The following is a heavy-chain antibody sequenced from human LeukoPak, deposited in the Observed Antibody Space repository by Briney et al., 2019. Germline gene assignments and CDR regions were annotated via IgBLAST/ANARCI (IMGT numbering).Heavy chain of an antibody. CDR1: GFTFSSYG. J-gene: IGHJ4*02. CDR2: ISYDGSNK. V-gene: IGHV3-30*18. Sequence: PGRSLRLSCAASGFTFSSYGMHWVRRAPGKGLEWVAVISYDGSNKYYADSVKGRFTISRDNSKNTLYLQMNSLRAEDTAVYYCAKDRGIVFFDYWGQGTLVTVSS. CDR3: AKDRGIVFFDY. D-gene: IGHD2/OR15-2a*01.